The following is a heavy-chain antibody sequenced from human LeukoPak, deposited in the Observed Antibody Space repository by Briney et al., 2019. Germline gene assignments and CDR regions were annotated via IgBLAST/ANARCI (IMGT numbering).Heavy chain of an antibody. D-gene: IGHD6-13*01. J-gene: IGHJ4*02. CDR2: IYYSGST. CDR1: GGSISSGGYY. V-gene: IGHV4-31*03. CDR3: ARRDSSSWLHFDY. Sequence: TSETLSLTCTVSGGSISSGGYYWSWIRQHPGKGLEWIGYIYYSGSTYYNPSLKSRVTISVDTSKNQFSLKLSSVTAADTAVYYCARRDSSSWLHFDYWGQGTLVTVSS.